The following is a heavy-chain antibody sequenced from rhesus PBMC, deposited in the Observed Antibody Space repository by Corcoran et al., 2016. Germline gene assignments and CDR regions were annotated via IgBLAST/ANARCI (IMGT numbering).Heavy chain of an antibody. J-gene: IGHJ4*01. CDR2: IYGSGSST. Sequence: QVQLQESGPGLVKPLETLSLTCAVSGGSTSSHFWSWIRQPPGKGLEWIGYIYGSGSSTNYNPSLTSRVTLSVDTSKNQFSLKLSSVTVADTAVYYCVRGGSGSFDYWGQGVLVTVSS. CDR3: VRGGSGSFDY. D-gene: IGHD6-25*01. V-gene: IGHV4S11*01. CDR1: GGSTSSHF.